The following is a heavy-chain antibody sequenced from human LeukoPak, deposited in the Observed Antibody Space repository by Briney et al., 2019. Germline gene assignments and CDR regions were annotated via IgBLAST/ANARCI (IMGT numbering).Heavy chain of an antibody. CDR3: TKSLGGYYAFDY. V-gene: IGHV1-46*01. D-gene: IGHD3-22*01. CDR1: GYTFTSYY. J-gene: IGHJ4*02. Sequence: ASVKVSCKASGYTFTSYYMHWARQAPGQGLEWMGIINPSGGSTSYAQKFQGRVTMTRDTSTSTVYMELSSLRSEDTAVYYCTKSLGGYYAFDYWGQGTLVTVSS. CDR2: INPSGGST.